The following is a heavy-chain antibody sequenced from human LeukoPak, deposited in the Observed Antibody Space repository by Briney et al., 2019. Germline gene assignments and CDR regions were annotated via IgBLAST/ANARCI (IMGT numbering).Heavy chain of an antibody. CDR2: ISGSGGST. CDR1: GFTFSSYA. Sequence: GGSLRLSCAASGFTFSSYAMSWVRQAPGKGLEWVSAISGSGGSTYYADSVKGRFTISRDNSKNTLYLQMNSLRAEDTAVYYCAKDRPNRMLSTTVTTGYDYYGMDVWGQGTTVTVSS. D-gene: IGHD4-17*01. CDR3: AKDRPNRMLSTTVTTGYDYYGMDV. J-gene: IGHJ6*02. V-gene: IGHV3-23*01.